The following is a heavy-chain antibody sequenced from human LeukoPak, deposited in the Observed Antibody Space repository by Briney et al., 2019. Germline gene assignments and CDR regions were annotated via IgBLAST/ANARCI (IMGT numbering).Heavy chain of an antibody. V-gene: IGHV4-39*01. CDR1: GGSLSGYC. J-gene: IGHJ4*02. CDR2: IYYSGST. CDR3: ARLARGYSGYDYVIPTTFDY. D-gene: IGHD5-12*01. Sequence: SETLSLTCSVYGGSLSGYCWSWIRQPPGKGLEWIGSIYYSGSTYYNPSLKSRVTISVDTSKNQFSLKLSSVTAADTAVYYCARLARGYSGYDYVIPTTFDYWGQGTLVTVSS.